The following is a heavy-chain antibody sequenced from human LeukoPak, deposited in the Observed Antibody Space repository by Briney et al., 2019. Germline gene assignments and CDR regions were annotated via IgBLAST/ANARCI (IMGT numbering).Heavy chain of an antibody. D-gene: IGHD2-2*01. Sequence: PSQTLSLTCTVSGGSISSGGYYWSWIRQHPGKGLEWIGYIYYSGSTYYHPSLKSRVTMSVDTSKNQFSLKLSSVTAADTAVYYCARAGVSCSSTSCYAGWFDPWGQGTLVTVSS. CDR3: ARAGVSCSSTSCYAGWFDP. CDR1: GGSISSGGYY. V-gene: IGHV4-31*03. CDR2: IYYSGST. J-gene: IGHJ5*02.